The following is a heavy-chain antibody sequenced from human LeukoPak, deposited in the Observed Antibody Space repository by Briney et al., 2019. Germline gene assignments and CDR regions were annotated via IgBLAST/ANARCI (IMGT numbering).Heavy chain of an antibody. CDR1: GGTFSSYA. Sequence: ASVKVSCKASGGTFSSYAISWVRQAPGQGLEWMGWINPNSGGTNYAQKFQGRVTMTRDTSISTAYMELSRLRSDDTAVYYCATDPYYDSSGYYPHNYFDYWGQGTLVTVSS. CDR2: INPNSGGT. J-gene: IGHJ4*02. V-gene: IGHV1-2*02. D-gene: IGHD3-22*01. CDR3: ATDPYYDSSGYYPHNYFDY.